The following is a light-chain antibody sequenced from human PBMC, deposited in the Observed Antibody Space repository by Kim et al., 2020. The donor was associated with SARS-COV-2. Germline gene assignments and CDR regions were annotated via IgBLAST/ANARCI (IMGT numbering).Light chain of an antibody. J-gene: IGLJ1*01. CDR2: EVS. V-gene: IGLV2-8*01. CDR3: SSYAGSNINYV. Sequence: QSVPISCTGTSSDVGGYNYVSWYQQHPGKAPKVMIYEVSKRPSGVPDRFSGSKSGNTASLTVSGLQAEDEADYYCSSYAGSNINYVFGTGTKVTVL. CDR1: SSDVGGYNY.